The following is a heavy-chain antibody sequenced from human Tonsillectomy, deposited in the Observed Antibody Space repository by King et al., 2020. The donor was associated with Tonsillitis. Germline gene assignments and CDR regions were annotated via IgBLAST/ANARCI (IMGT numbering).Heavy chain of an antibody. V-gene: IGHV3-9*01. D-gene: IGHD6-19*01. CDR3: AKDLGQWLVLELDY. Sequence: DVQLQESGGGLVQPGRSLRLSCAASGFTFDDYAMHWVRPAPGKGLEWVSGISWNSGSIGYADSVKGRFTISRDNAKNSLYLQMNSLRAEDTALYYCAKDLGQWLVLELDYWGQGTLVTVS. J-gene: IGHJ4*02. CDR2: ISWNSGSI. CDR1: GFTFDDYA.